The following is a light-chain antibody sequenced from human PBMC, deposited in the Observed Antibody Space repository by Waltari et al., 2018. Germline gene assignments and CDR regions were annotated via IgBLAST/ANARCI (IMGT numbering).Light chain of an antibody. Sequence: IQLTQSPSSLSASLGDRVTITCRASQGVRNDLGWYQQKPGKAPKLLIYAASSLQSGVPSRFSGSGSGTDFTLTISSLQPEDFATYYCLQDYNYPLTFGGGTKVEIK. CDR2: AAS. V-gene: IGKV1-6*01. J-gene: IGKJ4*01. CDR3: LQDYNYPLT. CDR1: QGVRND.